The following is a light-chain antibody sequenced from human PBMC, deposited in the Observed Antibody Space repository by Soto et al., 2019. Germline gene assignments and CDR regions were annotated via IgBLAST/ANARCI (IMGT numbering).Light chain of an antibody. CDR3: QQLNIDSYPIT. V-gene: IGKV1-9*01. Sequence: IQLTPSPSSLSASIGDRVTITCRASQGISSFLAWYQQKPGKAPKLLIYAASTLQSGIPSRFSGSGSGTDFTLTISSLQPEDFATYYCQQLNIDSYPITFCQGTRLEIK. CDR2: AAS. CDR1: QGISSF. J-gene: IGKJ5*01.